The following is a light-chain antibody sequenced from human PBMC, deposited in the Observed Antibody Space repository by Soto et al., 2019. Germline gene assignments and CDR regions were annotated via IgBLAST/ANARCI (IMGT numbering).Light chain of an antibody. J-gene: IGLJ2*01. CDR3: CSYGSNYTLL. V-gene: IGLV2-11*01. Sequence: QSVLTQPRSVSGSPGQSVTISCTGTSSDVGGYNYVSWYQQHPGKAPKLMIYDVSKRPSGGPDRFSGSKSGNTASLTISGLQAEDEADYYCCSYGSNYTLLFSGGTKLTVL. CDR2: DVS. CDR1: SSDVGGYNY.